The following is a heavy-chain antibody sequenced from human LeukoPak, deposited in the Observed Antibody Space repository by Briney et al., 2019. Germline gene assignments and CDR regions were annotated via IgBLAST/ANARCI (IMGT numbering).Heavy chain of an antibody. Sequence: SLXLXXAASXFTFSSYAXXWVRQAPGKGXEWXAVISYDGSNKYYADSVKGRFTISRDNSKNTLYLQMNSLRAEDTAVYYCARDQGRYYYGMDVWGQGTTVTVSS. J-gene: IGHJ6*02. CDR2: ISYDGSNK. CDR3: ARDQGRYYYGMDV. CDR1: XFTFSSYA. V-gene: IGHV3-30-3*01.